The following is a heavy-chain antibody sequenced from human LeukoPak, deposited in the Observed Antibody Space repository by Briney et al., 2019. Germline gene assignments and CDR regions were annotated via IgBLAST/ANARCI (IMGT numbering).Heavy chain of an antibody. J-gene: IGHJ4*02. CDR2: LHTSGGP. V-gene: IGHV4-4*07. CDR3: ATGGGPFDY. Sequence: SETLSLTCSVSGGSISLWQWNWIRQVAGKGLEWIGRLHTSGGPKYNPSLKSRVSMSLDTSKNQFFLKVSSVTAADTAVYFCATGGGPFDYWGQGILVTVSS. CDR1: GGSISLWQ. D-gene: IGHD3-16*01.